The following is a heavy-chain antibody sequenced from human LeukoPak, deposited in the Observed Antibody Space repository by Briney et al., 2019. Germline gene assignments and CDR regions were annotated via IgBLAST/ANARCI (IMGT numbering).Heavy chain of an antibody. CDR3: AREYWSGSYNY. D-gene: IGHD1-26*01. Sequence: PSETLSLTCTVSGGSISSSSYYWGWIRQPPGKGLEWIGSIYYSGSTYYNPSLKSRVTISVDTSKNQFSLKLSSVTAADTAVYYCAREYWSGSYNYWGQGTLVTVSS. CDR1: GGSISSSSYY. J-gene: IGHJ4*02. V-gene: IGHV4-39*07. CDR2: IYYSGST.